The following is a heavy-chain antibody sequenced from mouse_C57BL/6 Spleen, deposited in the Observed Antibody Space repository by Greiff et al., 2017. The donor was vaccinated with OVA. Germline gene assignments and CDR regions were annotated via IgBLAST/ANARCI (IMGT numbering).Heavy chain of an antibody. Sequence: VKLQQSGAELVRPGTSVKVSCKASGYAFTNYLIEWVKQRPGQGLEWIGVINPGSGGTNYNEKFKGKATLTADKSSSTAYMQLSSLTSEDSAVYFCARRASMYYFDYWGQGTTLTVSS. CDR2: INPGSGGT. CDR3: ARRASMYYFDY. V-gene: IGHV1-54*01. D-gene: IGHD2-3*01. J-gene: IGHJ2*01. CDR1: GYAFTNYL.